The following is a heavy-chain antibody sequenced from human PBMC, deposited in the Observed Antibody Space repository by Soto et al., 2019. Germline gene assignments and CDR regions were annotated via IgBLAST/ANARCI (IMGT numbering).Heavy chain of an antibody. CDR2: IGTAGDT. Sequence: GGSLRLSCAASGFTFSSYDMHWVRQATGKGLEWVSAIGTAGDTYYPGSVKGRFTISRENAKNSLYLQMNSLRAGDTAVYYCARGVSYYDSSGYLYYFDYWGQGTPVTVSS. CDR3: ARGVSYYDSSGYLYYFDY. J-gene: IGHJ4*02. V-gene: IGHV3-13*01. CDR1: GFTFSSYD. D-gene: IGHD3-22*01.